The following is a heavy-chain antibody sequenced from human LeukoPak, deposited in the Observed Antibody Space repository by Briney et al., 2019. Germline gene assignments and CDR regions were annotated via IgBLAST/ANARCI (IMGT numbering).Heavy chain of an antibody. D-gene: IGHD3-22*01. V-gene: IGHV2-70*11. CDR1: GFSLSTSGMC. Sequence: SGPALVKPTQTLTLTCTFSGFSLSTSGMCVSWIRQPPGKALEWLARIDWDDDKYYSTSLKTRLTISKDTSKNQVVLTMTNTDPVDTATYYCARMPYYYDSSGSDPRYYYYGMDVWGQGTTVTVSS. CDR3: ARMPYYYDSSGSDPRYYYYGMDV. J-gene: IGHJ6*02. CDR2: IDWDDDK.